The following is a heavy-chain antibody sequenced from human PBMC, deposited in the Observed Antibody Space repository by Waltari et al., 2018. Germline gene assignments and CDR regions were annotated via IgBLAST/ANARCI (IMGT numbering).Heavy chain of an antibody. Sequence: QVRLEQWGAGLLKPSETLSLTCADYGGSLNNRYWSWIRQSPGKGLEWLGEISHSGRTHYNPSLKSRVIISVDTSKSQFSLILTSVNAADTAVYYCARGGSTPMIIAYWGQGTQVTVSS. CDR3: ARGGSTPMIIAY. CDR1: GGSLNNRY. V-gene: IGHV4-34*02. CDR2: ISHSGRT. D-gene: IGHD3-16*01. J-gene: IGHJ4*02.